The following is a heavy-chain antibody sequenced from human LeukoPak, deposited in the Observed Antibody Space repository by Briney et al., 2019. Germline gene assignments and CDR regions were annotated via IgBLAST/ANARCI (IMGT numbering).Heavy chain of an antibody. D-gene: IGHD2-15*01. V-gene: IGHV4-59*01. J-gene: IGHJ6*03. CDR1: GGSISNYY. CDR2: IYYNGST. CDR3: ARVVRGSYGRYSYYCMDV. Sequence: SETLSLTCTVSGGSISNYYWSWIRQPPGKGLGWIGYIYYNGSTNYNASLKSRVTRSVDTSKNQLSLKLSSVNAADTAVYYCARVVRGSYGRYSYYCMDVWGKGTTVTVSS.